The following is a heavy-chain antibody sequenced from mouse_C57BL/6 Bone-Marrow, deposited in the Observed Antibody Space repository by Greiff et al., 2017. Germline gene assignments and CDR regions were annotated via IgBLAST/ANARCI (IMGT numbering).Heavy chain of an antibody. CDR3: ARDDYEGYFDY. CDR2: ISYDGSN. Sequence: ESGPGLVKPSQSLSLTCSVTGYSITSGYYWNWIRQFPGNKLEWMGYISYDGSNNYNPSLKNRISITRDTSKNQFFLKLNSVTTEDTATYYCARDDYEGYFDYWGQGTTLTVSS. CDR1: GYSITSGYY. J-gene: IGHJ2*01. V-gene: IGHV3-6*01. D-gene: IGHD2-4*01.